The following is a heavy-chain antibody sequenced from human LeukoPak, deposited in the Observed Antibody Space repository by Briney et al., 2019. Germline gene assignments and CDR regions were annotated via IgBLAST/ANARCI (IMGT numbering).Heavy chain of an antibody. CDR3: ASGTYYFDY. V-gene: IGHV1-8*02. J-gene: IGHJ4*02. CDR1: RGTLSSYA. Sequence: ASVKVSCKASRGTLSSYAISGVRQPTGQGLEWMGWMNPNSGNTGYAQKFQGRVTMTRDTSISTAYMELSSLRSEDTAVYYCASGTYYFDYWGQGTLVTVSS. CDR2: MNPNSGNT.